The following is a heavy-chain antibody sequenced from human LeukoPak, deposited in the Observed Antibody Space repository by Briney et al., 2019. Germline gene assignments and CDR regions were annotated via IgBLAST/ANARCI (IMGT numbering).Heavy chain of an antibody. CDR3: AKVWSVVVPAAKPMDLDAFDI. CDR1: GFTFSSYA. J-gene: IGHJ3*02. CDR2: ISSNGGST. Sequence: PGGSLRLSCAASGFTFSSYAMHWVRQAPGKGLEYVSAISSNGGSTYYANSVKGRFTISRDNSKNTLYLQMGSLRAEDTAVYYCAKVWSVVVPAAKPMDLDAFDIWGQGTMVTVSS. D-gene: IGHD2-2*01. V-gene: IGHV3-64*01.